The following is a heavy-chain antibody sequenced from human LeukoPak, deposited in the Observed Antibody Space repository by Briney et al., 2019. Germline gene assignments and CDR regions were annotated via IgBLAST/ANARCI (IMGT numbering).Heavy chain of an antibody. CDR2: ISAYNGNT. D-gene: IGHD5-12*01. CDR3: ARLGSGYDYAYFDY. V-gene: IGHV1-18*01. Sequence: GASVKVSCKASGYTFTSYGISWVRQAPGQGLEWVGWISAYNGNTNYAQKLQGRVTMTTDTSTSTAYMELRSLRSDDTAVYYCARLGSGYDYAYFDYWGQGTLVTVSS. CDR1: GYTFTSYG. J-gene: IGHJ4*02.